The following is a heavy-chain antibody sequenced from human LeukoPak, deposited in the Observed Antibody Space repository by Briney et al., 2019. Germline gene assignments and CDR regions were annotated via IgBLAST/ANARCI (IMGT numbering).Heavy chain of an antibody. V-gene: IGHV4-34*01. J-gene: IGHJ4*02. CDR1: GGSFSGYY. D-gene: IGHD3-3*01. CDR2: ISHSGST. CDR3: ARAFGVVSTDY. Sequence: PSETLSLTCAVCGGSFSGYYWSWIRQPPGKGLEWIGEISHSGSTNYNPSLKSRVTISVDTSKNQFSLKLSSVTAADTAVYYCARAFGVVSTDYWGQGTLVTVSS.